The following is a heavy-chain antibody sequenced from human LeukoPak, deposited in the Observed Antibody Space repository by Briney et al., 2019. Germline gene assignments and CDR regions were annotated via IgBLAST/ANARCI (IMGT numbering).Heavy chain of an antibody. CDR2: IRHDGSNK. Sequence: GGSLRLSCAASGFTFGSYGVHWVRQAPGKGLEWVTFIRHDGSNKYYADSVKGRFTISRDNAKNSLYLQMNSLRAEDTAVYYCAELGITMIGGVWGKGTTVTISS. D-gene: IGHD3-10*02. J-gene: IGHJ6*04. CDR3: AELGITMIGGV. CDR1: GFTFGSYG. V-gene: IGHV3-30*02.